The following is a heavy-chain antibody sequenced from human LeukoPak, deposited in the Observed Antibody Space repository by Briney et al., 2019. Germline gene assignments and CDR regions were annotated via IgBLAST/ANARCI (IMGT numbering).Heavy chain of an antibody. D-gene: IGHD1-7*01. V-gene: IGHV4-34*01. CDR2: INHSGST. CDR3: ARGELIRRFAFDI. CDR1: GGSFSGYY. J-gene: IGHJ3*02. Sequence: SETLSLTCAVYGGSFSGYYWSWIRQPPGKGLEWIGEINHSGSTNYNPSLKSRVTISVDTSKNQFSLKLSSVTAADTAVYYCARGELIRRFAFDIWGQGTMVTVSS.